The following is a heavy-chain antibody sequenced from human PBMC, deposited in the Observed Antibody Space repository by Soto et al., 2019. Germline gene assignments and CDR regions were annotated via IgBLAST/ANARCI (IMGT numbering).Heavy chain of an antibody. J-gene: IGHJ6*02. D-gene: IGHD2-15*01. CDR3: AHKGGRGAGMDV. CDR1: GFSDSISGVG. CDR2: IYWDDDK. Sequence: QITLRESGPTLVKPTQTLTLTCTCSGFSDSISGVGVAWIRQPPGKALEWLALIYWDDDKRYSPFLQSRVTITKDTSKNQVVLTMTNMDPVDTATYYCAHKGGRGAGMDVWGQGTTVTVSS. V-gene: IGHV2-5*02.